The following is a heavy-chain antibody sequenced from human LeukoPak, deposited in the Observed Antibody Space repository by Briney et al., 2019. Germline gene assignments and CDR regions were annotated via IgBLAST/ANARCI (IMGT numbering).Heavy chain of an antibody. CDR1: GGSISSSSYY. Sequence: SETLSLTCTVSGGSISSSSYYWGWIRQPPGKGLEWIGSIYYSGSTYYSPSLKSRVTISVDTSKNQFPLKLSSVTAADTAVYYCARLTLDYEALWGQGTLVTVSS. CDR2: IYYSGST. D-gene: IGHD4-17*01. V-gene: IGHV4-39*06. J-gene: IGHJ4*02. CDR3: ARLTLDYEAL.